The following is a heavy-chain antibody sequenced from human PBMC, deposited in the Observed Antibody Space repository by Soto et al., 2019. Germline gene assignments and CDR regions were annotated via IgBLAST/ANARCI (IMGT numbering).Heavy chain of an antibody. CDR2: IMPDGNKK. CDR1: AFDFGGSW. J-gene: IGHJ4*02. Sequence: EVQLVESGGGLVQPGESLRLSCAPSAFDFGGSWMSWVRQAPGKGLEWVANIMPDGNKKYYVDSVKGRFTISRDNTKNSLVIQMNSLRAEDTAVYYCARGGRWLDFHSWGQGTLVTVSS. D-gene: IGHD6-19*01. CDR3: ARGGRWLDFHS. V-gene: IGHV3-7*01.